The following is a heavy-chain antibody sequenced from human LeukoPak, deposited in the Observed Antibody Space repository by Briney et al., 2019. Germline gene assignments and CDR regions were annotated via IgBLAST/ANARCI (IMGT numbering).Heavy chain of an antibody. CDR3: TSVWRRDY. V-gene: IGHV3-49*04. CDR2: IRSKAYGGTT. J-gene: IGHJ4*02. D-gene: IGHD5/OR15-5a*01. CDR1: GFTFGDYA. Sequence: PGGSLRLSCTASGFTFGDYAMSWVRQAPGKGLEWVGFIRSKAYGGTTEYAASVKGRFTISRDDSKSIAYLQMNSLKTEDTAVYYCTSVWRRDYWGQGTLVTVSS.